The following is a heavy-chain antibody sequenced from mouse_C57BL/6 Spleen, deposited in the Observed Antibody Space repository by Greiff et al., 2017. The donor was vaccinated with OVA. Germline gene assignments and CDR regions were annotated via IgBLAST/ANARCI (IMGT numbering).Heavy chain of an antibody. CDR2: INPNNGGT. Sequence: VQLQQSGPELVKPGASVKIPCKASGYTFTDYNMDWVKQSHGKSLEWIGDINPNNGGTIYNQKFKGKATLTVDKSSSTAYMELRSLTSEDTAVYYCARSNYGSSYFDAMDYWGQGTSVTVSS. D-gene: IGHD1-1*01. J-gene: IGHJ4*01. CDR1: GYTFTDYN. V-gene: IGHV1-18*01. CDR3: ARSNYGSSYFDAMDY.